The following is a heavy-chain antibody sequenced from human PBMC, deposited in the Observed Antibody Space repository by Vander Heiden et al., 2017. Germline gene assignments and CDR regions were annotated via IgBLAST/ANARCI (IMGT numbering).Heavy chain of an antibody. D-gene: IGHD3-3*01. Sequence: EVQLVESGGGLVHPGRSLRLPCAASGFTFDDYAMHWVRQAPGKGLEWVSGISWNSGSIGYADSVKGRFTTSRDNAKNSLYLQMNSLRAEDTALYYCAKDMYYDFWSGYYTSFDYWGQGTLVTVSS. CDR2: ISWNSGSI. CDR3: AKDMYYDFWSGYYTSFDY. CDR1: GFTFDDYA. V-gene: IGHV3-9*01. J-gene: IGHJ4*02.